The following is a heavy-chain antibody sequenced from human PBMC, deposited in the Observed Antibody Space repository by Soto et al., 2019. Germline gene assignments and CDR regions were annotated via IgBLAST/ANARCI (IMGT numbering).Heavy chain of an antibody. V-gene: IGHV6-1*01. CDR2: TYYRSKWYN. CDR3: ARDHYDFWSGYRHFDY. D-gene: IGHD3-3*01. Sequence: SQTLSLTFAISVDSVSSNSAAWNWIRQSPSRGLEWLGRTYYRSKWYNDYAVSVKSRITINPDTSKNQFSLQLNSVTPEDTAVYYCARDHYDFWSGYRHFDYWGQGTLVTVSS. J-gene: IGHJ4*02. CDR1: VDSVSSNSAA.